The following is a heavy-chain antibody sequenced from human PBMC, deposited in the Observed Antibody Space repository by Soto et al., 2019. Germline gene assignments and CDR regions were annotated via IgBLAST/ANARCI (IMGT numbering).Heavy chain of an antibody. D-gene: IGHD3-10*01. CDR3: STDYAYGSGYGY. CDR1: GFTFSHAW. V-gene: IGHV3-15*01. Sequence: EVQLVESGGGLVKPGDSLRLSCAASGFTFSHAWMSWVRQAPGKGLEWVGRIKSTPDGGTTEYAAPVKGRFTISKDDSKNTLYLQMNSLTAADTAVYFCSTDYAYGSGYGYWGQGTLVTVSS. CDR2: IKSTPDGGTT. J-gene: IGHJ4*02.